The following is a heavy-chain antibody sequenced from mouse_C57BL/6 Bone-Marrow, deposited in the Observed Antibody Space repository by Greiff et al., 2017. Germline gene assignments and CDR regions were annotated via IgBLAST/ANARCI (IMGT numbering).Heavy chain of an antibody. CDR1: GYTFTTYP. CDR2: FHPYNDDT. D-gene: IGHD2-1*01. CDR3: ARGGNYGGYYFDY. Sequence: VQLQQSGAELVKPGASVKMSCKASGYTFTTYPIEWMKQNHGKSLEWIGNFHPYNDDTKYNEKFKGKATLTVEKSSSTVYLELSRLTSEDSAVYSCARGGNYGGYYFDYWGQGTTLTVSS. J-gene: IGHJ2*01. V-gene: IGHV1-47*01.